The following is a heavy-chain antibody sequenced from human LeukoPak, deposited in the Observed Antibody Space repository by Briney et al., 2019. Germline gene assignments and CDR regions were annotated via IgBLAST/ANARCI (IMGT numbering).Heavy chain of an antibody. J-gene: IGHJ4*02. CDR3: AREFRSAAAGSRLDY. V-gene: IGHV3-33*01. CDR1: GFTFSSYG. Sequence: GGSLRLSCAASGFTFSSYGMQWVRQAPGKGLEWVAVIWYDGSNKYYADSVKGRFTISRDNSKNTLYLQMNSLRAEDTAVYYCAREFRSAAAGSRLDYWGQGTLVTVSS. CDR2: IWYDGSNK. D-gene: IGHD6-13*01.